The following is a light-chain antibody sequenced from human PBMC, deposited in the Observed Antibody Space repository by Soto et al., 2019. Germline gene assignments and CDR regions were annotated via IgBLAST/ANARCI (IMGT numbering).Light chain of an antibody. CDR1: NSNNGSNT. V-gene: IGLV1-44*01. Sequence: QSVLTQPPSTSGTPGQRVTISCSGSNSNNGSNTVNWYQQLPGTAPKLVIYSNNQRPSGVPDRFSGSKSGTSASLAISGLQSEDEADYYCVAWDDSLNGYVVFGGGTKVTVL. CDR2: SNN. J-gene: IGLJ2*01. CDR3: VAWDDSLNGYVV.